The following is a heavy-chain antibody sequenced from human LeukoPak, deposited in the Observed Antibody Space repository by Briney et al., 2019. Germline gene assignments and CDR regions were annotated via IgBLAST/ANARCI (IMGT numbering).Heavy chain of an antibody. D-gene: IGHD2-15*01. CDR2: IYHSGST. V-gene: IGHV4-30-2*01. CDR1: GASISSGGYS. J-gene: IGHJ3*02. Sequence: SETLSLTCAVSGASISSGGYSWNWIRQPPGKGLEWIGCIYHSGSTYYNPSLKSRVTISVDTTKNQFSLKLSSVTAADTAVYYCARVHVVVVAATSHDAFDIWGQGTMVTVSS. CDR3: ARVHVVVVAATSHDAFDI.